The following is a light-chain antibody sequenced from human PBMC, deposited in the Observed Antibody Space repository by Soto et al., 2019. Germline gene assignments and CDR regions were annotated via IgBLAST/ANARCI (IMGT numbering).Light chain of an antibody. V-gene: IGKV3D-15*01. Sequence: IVITHSPATLSVSQREKETHYCRDSQNVSSNLSWYQQKPGQAPRLLIYCASIRATGIPSRFSGSGSGTEFTLSISSLQSEDFAVYYCQQYNNWPPLTFGGGTKVDIK. CDR1: QNVSSN. CDR2: CAS. CDR3: QQYNNWPPLT. J-gene: IGKJ4*01.